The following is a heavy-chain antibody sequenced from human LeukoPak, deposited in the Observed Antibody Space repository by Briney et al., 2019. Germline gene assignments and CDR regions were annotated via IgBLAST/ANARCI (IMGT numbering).Heavy chain of an antibody. CDR2: ISYDGSNK. CDR3: ARAGGAAAGTSWFDP. V-gene: IGHV3-30-3*01. CDR1: GFTFSSYA. J-gene: IGHJ5*02. Sequence: GGSLRLSCAASGFTFSSYAMHWVRQAPGKGLEWVAVISYDGSNKYYADSVKGRFTISRDNAKNSLYLQMNSLRAEDTAVYYCARAGGAAAGTSWFDPWGQGTLVTVSS. D-gene: IGHD6-13*01.